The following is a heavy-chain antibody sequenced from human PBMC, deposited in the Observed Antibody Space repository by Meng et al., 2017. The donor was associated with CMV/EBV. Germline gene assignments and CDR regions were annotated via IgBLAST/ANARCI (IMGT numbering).Heavy chain of an antibody. CDR3: ARRRIGIAAAGFYNWFDP. Sequence: GGSLRLSCKGSGYSFSSYWIGWVRQMPGKGLEWMGIIYPGDSDTRYSPSFQGQVTISADKSISTAYLQWGSLKASDTARYYCARRRIGIAAAGFYNWFDPWGQGTLVTVSS. CDR1: GYSFSSYW. CDR2: IYPGDSDT. V-gene: IGHV5-51*01. D-gene: IGHD6-13*01. J-gene: IGHJ5*02.